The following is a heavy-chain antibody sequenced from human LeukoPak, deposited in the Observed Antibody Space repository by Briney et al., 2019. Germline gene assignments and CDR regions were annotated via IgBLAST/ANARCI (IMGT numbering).Heavy chain of an antibody. V-gene: IGHV3-30*02. CDR1: GFTFSSYG. D-gene: IGHD3-10*01. Sequence: GSLRLSCAASGFTFSSYGMHWVRQAPGKGLEWVAFIRYGGSNKYYADSVKGRFTISRDNSKNTLYLQMNSLRAEDTAVYYCARGGGFGELFRIDYWGQGTLVTVSS. CDR2: IRYGGSNK. CDR3: ARGGGFGELFRIDY. J-gene: IGHJ4*02.